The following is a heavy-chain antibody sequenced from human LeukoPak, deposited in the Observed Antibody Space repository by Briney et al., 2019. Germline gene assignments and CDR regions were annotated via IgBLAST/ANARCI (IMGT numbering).Heavy chain of an antibody. V-gene: IGHV1-24*01. CDR1: GYTLTELS. Sequence: ASVKVSCTVSGYTLTELSMHWVRQAPGKGLEWMGGFDPEDGETIYAQKFQGRVTMTEDTSTDTAYMELSSLRSEDTAVYYCAPADSNCSGGSCYSSDYWGQGTLVTVSS. CDR2: FDPEDGET. D-gene: IGHD2-15*01. J-gene: IGHJ4*02. CDR3: APADSNCSGGSCYSSDY.